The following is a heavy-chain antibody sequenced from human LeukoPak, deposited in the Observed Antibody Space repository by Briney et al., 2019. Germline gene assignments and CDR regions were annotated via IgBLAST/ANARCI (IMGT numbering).Heavy chain of an antibody. V-gene: IGHV4-4*07. CDR1: GGSISSYY. Sequence: SETLSPTCTVSGGSISSYYWSWIRQPAGKGLGWIGRIYTSGSTNYNPSLKSRVTMSVDTSKNQFSLRLSSVTAADTAVYYCARESPYGDYRSYYFDYWGQGTLVTVSS. J-gene: IGHJ4*02. CDR3: ARESPYGDYRSYYFDY. D-gene: IGHD4-17*01. CDR2: IYTSGST.